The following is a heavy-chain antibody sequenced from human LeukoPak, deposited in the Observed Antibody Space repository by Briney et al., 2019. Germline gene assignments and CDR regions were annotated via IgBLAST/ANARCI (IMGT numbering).Heavy chain of an antibody. CDR1: GFTFSSYA. Sequence: GGSLRLSCAASGFTFSSYAMSWVRQAPGKGLEWVSAISGSGGSTYYADSVKGRFTISRDNSKNSLYLQMNSLRAEDTAVYYCARAGYYDILTGYGAADYWGQGTLVTVSS. D-gene: IGHD3-9*01. CDR2: ISGSGGST. J-gene: IGHJ4*02. V-gene: IGHV3-23*01. CDR3: ARAGYYDILTGYGAADY.